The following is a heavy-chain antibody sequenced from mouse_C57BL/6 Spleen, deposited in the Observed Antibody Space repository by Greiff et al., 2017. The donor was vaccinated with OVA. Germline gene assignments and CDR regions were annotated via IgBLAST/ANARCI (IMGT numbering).Heavy chain of an antibody. V-gene: IGHV1-82*01. J-gene: IGHJ2*01. CDR3: ARDYGDY. D-gene: IGHD1-1*01. CDR1: GYAFSSSW. CDR2: IYPGDGDT. Sequence: QVQLQQSGPELVKPGASVKISCKASGYAFSSSWMNWVKQRPGKGLEWIGRIYPGDGDTNYNGKFKGKATLTADKSSSTAYMQLSSLTSADSAVYFCARDYGDYWGQGTTLTVSS.